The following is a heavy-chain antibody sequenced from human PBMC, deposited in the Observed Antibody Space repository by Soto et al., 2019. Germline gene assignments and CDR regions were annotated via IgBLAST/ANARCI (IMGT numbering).Heavy chain of an antibody. CDR3: ARYSAASGTYYFDY. V-gene: IGHV4-4*02. J-gene: IGHJ4*01. D-gene: IGHD6-13*01. CDR1: GDSIIGTHW. Sequence: SETLSLTCAVSGDSIIGTHWWSWVRRPPGKGLEFIGETHHSRGTNYNPSLRSRVTMSLDKSKNQLSLILYSVTAPDTGFYFCARYSAASGTYYFDYWGQGTLVTVSS. CDR2: THHSRGT.